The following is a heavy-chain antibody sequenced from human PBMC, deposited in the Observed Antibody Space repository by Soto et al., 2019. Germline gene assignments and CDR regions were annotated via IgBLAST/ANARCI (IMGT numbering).Heavy chain of an antibody. D-gene: IGHD3-22*01. Sequence: GGSLRLSCAASGFTFSSYGMHWVRQAPGKGLEWVAVISYDGSNKYYADSVKGRFTISRDNSKNTLYLQMNSLRAEDTAVYYCAKIGAFSRLYDSSGYYPPPLDYWGQGTLVTVSS. J-gene: IGHJ4*02. CDR3: AKIGAFSRLYDSSGYYPPPLDY. CDR2: ISYDGSNK. V-gene: IGHV3-30*18. CDR1: GFTFSSYG.